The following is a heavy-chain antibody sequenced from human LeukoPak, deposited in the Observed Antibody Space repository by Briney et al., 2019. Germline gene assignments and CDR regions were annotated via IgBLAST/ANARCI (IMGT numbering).Heavy chain of an antibody. CDR3: ALSQDGYNPFDY. Sequence: PSETLSLTCTVSGGSISSYYWSWIRQPPGRGLEWIGYICYSGSTNYNPSLKSRVTISVDTSMHQSSLTLSYVTAADPTGHYFALSQDGYNPFDYWGERTVVTVS. J-gene: IGHJ4*02. CDR1: GGSISSYY. D-gene: IGHD5-24*01. V-gene: IGHV4-59*08. CDR2: ICYSGST.